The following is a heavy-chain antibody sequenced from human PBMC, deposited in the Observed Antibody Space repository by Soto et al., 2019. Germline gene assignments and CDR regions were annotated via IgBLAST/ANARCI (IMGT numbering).Heavy chain of an antibody. CDR3: ARDHTSGYRSGWYPSWFDP. D-gene: IGHD6-19*01. J-gene: IGHJ5*02. Sequence: SVKVSCKASGGTFSSYAISWVRQAPGQGLEWMGGIIPIFGTANYAQKFQGRVTITADESTSTAYMELSSLRSEDTAVYYCARDHTSGYRSGWYPSWFDPWGQGALVTVSS. CDR2: IIPIFGTA. V-gene: IGHV1-69*13. CDR1: GGTFSSYA.